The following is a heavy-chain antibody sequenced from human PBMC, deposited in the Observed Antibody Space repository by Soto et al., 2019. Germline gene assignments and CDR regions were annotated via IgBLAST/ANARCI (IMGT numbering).Heavy chain of an antibody. J-gene: IGHJ6*02. V-gene: IGHV4-31*03. Sequence: SETLSLTCTVSGGSIRSGGYYWSWVRQNPRRGLEWIGNIYYSGNTYYSPSLKSRLTISVDTSKNQFSLNLSSVTAADTAVYYCARDRLMATAGTARHYFGLDVWGQGTTVTVSS. CDR3: ARDRLMATAGTARHYFGLDV. CDR1: GGSIRSGGYY. D-gene: IGHD5-18*01. CDR2: IYYSGNT.